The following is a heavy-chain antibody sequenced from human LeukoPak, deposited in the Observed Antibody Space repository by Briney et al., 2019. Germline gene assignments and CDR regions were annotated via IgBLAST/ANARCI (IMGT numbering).Heavy chain of an antibody. CDR1: GGSISNYY. CDR2: IYYSGST. Sequence: SETLSLTCTVSGGSISNYYWSWIRQAPGKGLEWIGNIYYSGSTKYNPSLKSRVTLSVDTSKNQFSLNLSSVTAADTAVYYCARGGRQQLLLFAVHIWGQGTIVTVSS. CDR3: ARGGRQQLLLFAVHI. V-gene: IGHV4-59*01. J-gene: IGHJ3*02. D-gene: IGHD5-12*01.